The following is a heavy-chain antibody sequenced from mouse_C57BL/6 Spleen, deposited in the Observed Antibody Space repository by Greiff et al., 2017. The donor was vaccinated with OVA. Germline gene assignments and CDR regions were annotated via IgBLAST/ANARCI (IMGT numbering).Heavy chain of an antibody. D-gene: IGHD1-1*01. J-gene: IGHJ4*01. V-gene: IGHV3-6*01. CDR3: ARGANYYGSSYFSMDY. CDR2: ISYDGSN. CDR1: GYSITSGYY. Sequence: EVQVVESGPGLVKPSQSLSLTCSVTGYSITSGYYWNWIRQFPGNKLEWMGYISYDGSNNYNPSLKNRISITRDTSKNQFFLKLNSVTTEDTATYYCARGANYYGSSYFSMDYWGQGTSVTVSS.